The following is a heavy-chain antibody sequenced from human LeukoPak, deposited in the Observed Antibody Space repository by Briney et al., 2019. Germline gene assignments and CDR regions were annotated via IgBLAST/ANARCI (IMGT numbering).Heavy chain of an antibody. D-gene: IGHD6-6*01. CDR2: INPNSGGT. Sequence: ASVKVSCKACGYTFTGYYMHWVRQAPGQGLEWMGRINPNSGGTNYAQKFQGRVTMTRDTSISTAYMELSRLRSDDTAVYYCARDNWGSSGIFDYWGQGTLVTVSS. CDR3: ARDNWGSSGIFDY. CDR1: GYTFTGYY. V-gene: IGHV1-2*06. J-gene: IGHJ4*02.